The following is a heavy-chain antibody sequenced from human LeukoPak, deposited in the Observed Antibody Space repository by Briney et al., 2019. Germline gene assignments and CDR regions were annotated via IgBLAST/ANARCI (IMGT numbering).Heavy chain of an antibody. Sequence: ASVKVSCKSSVGTFISYAISWVRQAPGQGLEWMGGIIPIFGTANYAQKFQGRVTITTDKSTSTAYMELSSLRSEDTAVYYCAAKMDRGIFDYWGQGTLVTVSS. CDR3: AAKMDRGIFDY. V-gene: IGHV1-69*05. D-gene: IGHD5-24*01. CDR1: VGTFISYA. CDR2: IIPIFGTA. J-gene: IGHJ4*02.